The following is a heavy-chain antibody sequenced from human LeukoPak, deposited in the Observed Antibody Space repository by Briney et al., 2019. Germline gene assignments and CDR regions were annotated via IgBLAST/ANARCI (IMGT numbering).Heavy chain of an antibody. Sequence: GGSLRLSCAVSGFPLSSYAMSWVRQAPGKGLEWVSATSSSDAGTYYADSVRGRFTISRDNSKNTLYLQMNSLRAEDTALYYCARVRGHGDYGCFDYWAREPWSPSPQ. V-gene: IGHV3-23*01. J-gene: IGHJ4*02. D-gene: IGHD4-17*01. CDR3: ARVRGHGDYGCFDY. CDR1: GFPLSSYA. CDR2: TSSSDAGT.